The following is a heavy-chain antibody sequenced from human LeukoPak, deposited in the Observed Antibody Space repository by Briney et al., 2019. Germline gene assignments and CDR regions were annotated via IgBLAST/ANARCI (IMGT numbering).Heavy chain of an antibody. V-gene: IGHV4-34*01. CDR3: ARCCSSTSCHDYYYYYAMDV. Sequence: SETLSLTCGVYGGSFSGYYWSWIRQSPGKGLEWIGEMNHSGSTNYNPSLKSRITISIDTPKNQFSLELSSVTAADTAVYYCARCCSSTSCHDYYYYYAMDVWGQGTTVTVSS. CDR2: MNHSGST. CDR1: GGSFSGYY. J-gene: IGHJ6*02. D-gene: IGHD2-2*01.